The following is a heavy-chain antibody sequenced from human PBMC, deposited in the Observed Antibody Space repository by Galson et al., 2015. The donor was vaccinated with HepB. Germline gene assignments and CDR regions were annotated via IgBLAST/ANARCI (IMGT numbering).Heavy chain of an antibody. J-gene: IGHJ6*02. D-gene: IGHD3-10*01. CDR1: GFTVSGTY. Sequence: SLRLSCAASGFTVSGTYMRWVRQAPGEGLEWVSGIHRVDNPYYADSVKGRFVISRDNSKNLMYLQMNSLRAEDTAVYYCARDFGSSFYYYYYGMDVWGQGTTVTVSS. CDR2: IHRVDNP. CDR3: ARDFGSSFYYYYYGMDV. V-gene: IGHV3-66*02.